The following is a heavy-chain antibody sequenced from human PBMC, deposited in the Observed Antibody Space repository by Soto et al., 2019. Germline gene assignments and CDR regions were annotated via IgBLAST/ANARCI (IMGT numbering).Heavy chain of an antibody. CDR3: AAGSGPYYTLGY. J-gene: IGHJ4*02. V-gene: IGHV3-30*03. CDR2: ISYDGSNK. D-gene: IGHD3-10*01. Sequence: GGSLRLSCAASGFTFSSYGMHWVRQAPGKGLEWVAVISYDGSNKYYADSVKGRFTISRDNSKNTLYLQMNSLRAEDTAVYYCAAGSGPYYTLGYWGQGTPVTVSS. CDR1: GFTFSSYG.